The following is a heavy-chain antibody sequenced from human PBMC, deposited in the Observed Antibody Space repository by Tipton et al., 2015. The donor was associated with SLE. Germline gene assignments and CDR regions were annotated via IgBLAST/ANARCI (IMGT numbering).Heavy chain of an antibody. J-gene: IGHJ4*02. D-gene: IGHD2-15*01. V-gene: IGHV3-13*01. Sequence: SLRLSCAASGFTFSSYSMNWVRQAPGKGLEWVSSIGTAGDTYYPGSVKGRFTVSRENAKNSLYLQMNSLRAEDTAVYYCARDRPYCSGGSCYSDYWGRGTLVTVSS. CDR3: ARDRPYCSGGSCYSDY. CDR2: IGTAGDT. CDR1: GFTFSSYS.